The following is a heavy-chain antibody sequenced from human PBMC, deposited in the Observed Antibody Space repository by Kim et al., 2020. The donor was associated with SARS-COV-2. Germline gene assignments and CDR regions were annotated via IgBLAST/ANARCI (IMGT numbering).Heavy chain of an antibody. V-gene: IGHV3-48*02. CDR3: ARDTYSSSSGGYYYYMDV. CDR2: ISSSSSTI. Sequence: GGSLRLSCAASGFTFSSYSMNWVRQAPGKGLEWVSYISSSSSTIYYADSVKGRFTISRDNAKNSLYLQMNSLRDEDTAVYYCARDTYSSSSGGYYYYMDVWGKGTTVTVSS. CDR1: GFTFSSYS. D-gene: IGHD6-6*01. J-gene: IGHJ6*03.